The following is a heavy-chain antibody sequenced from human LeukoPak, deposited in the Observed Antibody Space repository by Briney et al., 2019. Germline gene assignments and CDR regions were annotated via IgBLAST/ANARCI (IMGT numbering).Heavy chain of an antibody. CDR1: GYSISSGYF. D-gene: IGHD3-3*01. CDR2: VYHTGAT. CDR3: ARDLGLTISANWFDP. J-gene: IGHJ5*02. Sequence: SETLSLTCGVSGYSISSGYFWAWIRQPPGKGLEWIGSVYHTGATYYNPSLRSPVTISVGTSKNQFSLELNSVTAADTAVYYCARDLGLTISANWFDPWGQGTLVTVSS. V-gene: IGHV4-38-2*02.